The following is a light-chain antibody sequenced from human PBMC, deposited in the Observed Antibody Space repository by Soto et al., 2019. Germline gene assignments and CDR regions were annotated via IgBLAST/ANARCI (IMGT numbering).Light chain of an antibody. CDR3: QQYNHWPRMLS. J-gene: IGKJ4*01. V-gene: IGKV3-15*01. Sequence: EIVLTQSPATLYVSPGAIATLSCRASQSLSSNVAWYQQRPRQAPRLLIFDTSSRASDVPARFSGGGSGTEFTLTIASLQSEDFAIYYCQQYNHWPRMLSFGGGTKVELK. CDR1: QSLSSN. CDR2: DTS.